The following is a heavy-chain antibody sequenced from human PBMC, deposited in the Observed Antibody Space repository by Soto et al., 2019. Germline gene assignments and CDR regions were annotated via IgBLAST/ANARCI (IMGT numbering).Heavy chain of an antibody. CDR2: IPYDGSNK. CDR1: GFTFSSYA. D-gene: IGHD1-1*01. Sequence: GGSLRLSCAASGFTFSSYAMHWVRQAPGKGLEWVAVIPYDGSNKYYADSVKGRFTISRDNSKNTLYLQMNSLRAEDTAAYYCARDLEDDWYFDLWGRGTLVTVSS. J-gene: IGHJ2*01. V-gene: IGHV3-30-3*01. CDR3: ARDLEDDWYFDL.